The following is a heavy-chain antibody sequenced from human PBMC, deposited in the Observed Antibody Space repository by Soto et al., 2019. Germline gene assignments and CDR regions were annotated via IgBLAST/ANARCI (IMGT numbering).Heavy chain of an antibody. CDR3: ASNDYYDSSGYYPTLFDY. CDR2: IYHSGST. D-gene: IGHD3-22*01. CDR1: GGSISSSNW. J-gene: IGHJ4*02. V-gene: IGHV4-4*02. Sequence: XGTLSLTCAVSGGSISSSNWWSCVRQPPGKGLEWIGEIYHSGSTNYNPSLKSRVTISVDKSKNQFSLKLSSVTAADTAVYYCASNDYYDSSGYYPTLFDYWGQGTLVTVSS.